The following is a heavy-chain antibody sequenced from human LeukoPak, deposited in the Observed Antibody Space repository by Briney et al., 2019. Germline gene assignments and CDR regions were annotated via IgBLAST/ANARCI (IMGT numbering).Heavy chain of an antibody. J-gene: IGHJ4*02. CDR1: GYTFTGYH. D-gene: IGHD2-2*01. V-gene: IGHV1-2*06. CDR2: INPNSGDT. Sequence: ASVKVSCKASGYTFTGYHMHWVRQAPGQGLERVGRINPNSGDTNYAQKFQGRVTMTRDTSISTAYMDLSRLRSDDTAVYYCARDYCSSTSCLFDYWGQGTLVTVSS. CDR3: ARDYCSSTSCLFDY.